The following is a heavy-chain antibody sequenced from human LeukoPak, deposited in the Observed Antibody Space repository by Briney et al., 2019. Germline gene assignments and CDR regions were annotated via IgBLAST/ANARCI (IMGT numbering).Heavy chain of an antibody. J-gene: IGHJ4*02. D-gene: IGHD2-2*02. V-gene: IGHV1-69*02. CDR3: ARGYCRSTSCYNDFDY. Sequence: SVKVSCKASGGTFSSYSISWVRQAPGQGLEWMGRIIPMLDIANYAQKFQDRVTITADESTSTAYMELSSLRSEDTAVYYCARGYCRSTSCYNDFDYWGQGTLVTVSS. CDR1: GGTFSSYS. CDR2: IIPMLDIA.